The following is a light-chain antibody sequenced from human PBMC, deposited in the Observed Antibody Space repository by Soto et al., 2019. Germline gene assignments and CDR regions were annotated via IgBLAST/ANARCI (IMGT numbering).Light chain of an antibody. CDR1: SGHSSYA. V-gene: IGLV4-69*01. CDR3: QTWDTGIVV. Sequence: QSVLTQSPSASASLGASVKLTCTLSSGHSSYAIAWHQQEPEKGPRYLMKLNSDGSHNKGDGIPDRVSGSSSGTERYLTISSLQSEDEADYYCQTWDTGIVVFGGGTKLTVL. CDR2: LNSDGSH. J-gene: IGLJ2*01.